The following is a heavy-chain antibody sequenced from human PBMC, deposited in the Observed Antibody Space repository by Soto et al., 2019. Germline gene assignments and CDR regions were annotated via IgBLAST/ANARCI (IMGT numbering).Heavy chain of an antibody. CDR3: ALGFWSGYSADY. Sequence: QITLKESGPTLVKPTQTLTLTCTFSGFSLSTSGVGVGWIRQPPGKALEWLALIYWDDDKRYSPSLKRRLTITKDTSKNQVVLTMTNMDPVDTATYYCALGFWSGYSADYWGQGTLVTVSS. CDR1: GFSLSTSGVG. J-gene: IGHJ4*02. CDR2: IYWDDDK. V-gene: IGHV2-5*02. D-gene: IGHD3-3*01.